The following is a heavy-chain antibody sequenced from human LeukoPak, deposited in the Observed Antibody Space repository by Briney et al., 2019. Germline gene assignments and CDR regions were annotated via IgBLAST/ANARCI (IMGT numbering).Heavy chain of an antibody. CDR3: AYNYYDSSGYYGGFDY. J-gene: IGHJ4*02. D-gene: IGHD3-22*01. CDR1: GFTFSSYA. Sequence: GGSLRLSCAASGFTFSSYAMSWVRQAPGKGLEWVSAISGSGGSTYYADSVKGRFTISRDNSKNTLYLQMNSLRAEDTAVYYCAYNYYDSSGYYGGFDYWGQGTLVTVSS. CDR2: ISGSGGST. V-gene: IGHV3-23*01.